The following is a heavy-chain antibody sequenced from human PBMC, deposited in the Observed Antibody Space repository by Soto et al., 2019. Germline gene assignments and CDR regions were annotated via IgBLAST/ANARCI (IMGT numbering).Heavy chain of an antibody. CDR3: ARSQGSSTSLEIYYYYYYGMDV. CDR2: IIPISGTA. D-gene: IGHD2-2*01. J-gene: IGHJ6*02. Sequence: QVQLVQSGAEVKKPGSSVKVSCKASGGTFSSYAISWVRQAPGQGLEWMGGIIPISGTANYAQKFQGRVTITADESTSTACIELRSLRSEDTAVYYCARSQGSSTSLEIYYYYYYGMDVWGQGTTVTVSS. CDR1: GGTFSSYA. V-gene: IGHV1-69*01.